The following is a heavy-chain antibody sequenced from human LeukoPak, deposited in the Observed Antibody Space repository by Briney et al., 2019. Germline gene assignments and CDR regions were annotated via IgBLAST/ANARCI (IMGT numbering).Heavy chain of an antibody. Sequence: ASVKVSCKASGYTFTGYYMHWVRQAPGQGLEWMGWINPNSGGTNYAQKFQGRVTMTRDTSISTAYMELSRLRSDDTAVHYCAREDGATISFDIWGQGTMVTVSS. CDR3: AREDGATISFDI. J-gene: IGHJ3*02. CDR1: GYTFTGYY. V-gene: IGHV1-2*02. CDR2: INPNSGGT. D-gene: IGHD5-12*01.